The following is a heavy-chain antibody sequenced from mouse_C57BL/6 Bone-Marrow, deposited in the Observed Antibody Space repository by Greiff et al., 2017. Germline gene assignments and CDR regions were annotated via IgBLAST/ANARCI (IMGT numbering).Heavy chain of an antibody. CDR1: GYTFTSYW. D-gene: IGHD2-3*01. CDR2: IHPNSGST. V-gene: IGHV1-64*01. CDR3: ARSGGWLLRFAY. Sequence: QVQLKQPGAELVKPGASVKLSCKASGYTFTSYWMHWVKQRPGQGLEWIGMIHPNSGSTNYNEKFKSKATLTVDKSSSTAYMQLSSLTSEDSAVYYCARSGGWLLRFAYWGQGTLVTVSA. J-gene: IGHJ3*01.